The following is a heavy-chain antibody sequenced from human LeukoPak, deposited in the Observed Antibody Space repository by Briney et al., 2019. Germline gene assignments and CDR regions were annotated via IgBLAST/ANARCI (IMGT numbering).Heavy chain of an antibody. CDR3: AREAPDYYGSGSYIR. Sequence: GGSLRLSCAASGFTVSSNYMSWVRQAPGKGLEWVSVIYSGGSTYYADSVKGRFTISRDNSKNTLYLQMNSLRAEDTAVYYCAREAPDYYGSGSYIRWGQGTLVTVSS. CDR2: IYSGGST. V-gene: IGHV3-53*01. CDR1: GFTVSSNY. J-gene: IGHJ4*02. D-gene: IGHD3-10*01.